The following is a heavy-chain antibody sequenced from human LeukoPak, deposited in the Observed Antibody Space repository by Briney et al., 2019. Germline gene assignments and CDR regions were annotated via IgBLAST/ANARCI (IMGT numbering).Heavy chain of an antibody. V-gene: IGHV4-61*02. J-gene: IGHJ6*03. CDR1: GGSISSSSYY. D-gene: IGHD6-13*01. CDR3: ARIAAAGTIYYYYYMDV. Sequence: SETLSLTCTVSGGSISSSSYYWSWIRQPAGKGLEWIGRIYTSGSTNYNPSLKSRVTMSVDTSKNQFSLKLSSVTAADTAVYYCARIAAAGTIYYYYYMDVWGKGTTVTISS. CDR2: IYTSGST.